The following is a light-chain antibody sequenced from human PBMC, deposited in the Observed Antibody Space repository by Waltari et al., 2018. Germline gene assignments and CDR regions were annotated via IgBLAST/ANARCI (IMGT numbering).Light chain of an antibody. CDR3: QQYNRWPPT. CDR1: QSVNNN. V-gene: IGKV3-15*01. CDR2: GAS. Sequence: SCRASQSVNNNLAWYQRKPGQAPRLLIYGASTRATGIAARFSGSGSGTEFTLTISSLQSEDSAIYFCQQYNRWPPTFGPGTKVDIK. J-gene: IGKJ3*01.